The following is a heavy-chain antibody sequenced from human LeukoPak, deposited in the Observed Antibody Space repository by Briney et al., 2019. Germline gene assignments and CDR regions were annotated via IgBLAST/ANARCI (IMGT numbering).Heavy chain of an antibody. J-gene: IGHJ4*02. CDR3: AKQIVGATRYFDY. D-gene: IGHD1-26*01. CDR1: GFTFGYYA. CDR2: ISSNGGST. V-gene: IGHV3-64*04. Sequence: PGGSLRLSCSASGFTFGYYAMHWVRQAPGKGLEYISAISSNGGSTYYADSVEGRFTISRDNSKNTLYLQMNSLRAEDTAVYYCAKQIVGATRYFDYWGQGTLVTVSS.